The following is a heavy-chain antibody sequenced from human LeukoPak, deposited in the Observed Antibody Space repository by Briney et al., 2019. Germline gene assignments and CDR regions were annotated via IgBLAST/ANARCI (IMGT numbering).Heavy chain of an antibody. CDR2: INHSGST. CDR1: GGSFSGYY. J-gene: IGHJ4*02. V-gene: IGHV4-34*01. Sequence: SETLSLTCAVYGGSFSGYYWTWIRQSPGKGLEWIGEINHSGSTNYNASLKSRVTISVDTSKNRFSLRLSSVTAADTAVYYCARAPATAGTIDYWGQGTLVTVSS. D-gene: IGHD1-7*01. CDR3: ARAPATAGTIDY.